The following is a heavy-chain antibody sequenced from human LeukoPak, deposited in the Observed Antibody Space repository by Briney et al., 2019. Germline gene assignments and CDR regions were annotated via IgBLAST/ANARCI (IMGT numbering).Heavy chain of an antibody. CDR3: ARGSSSWSYYFDY. CDR1: GGSISSGSYY. CDR2: IYTSGST. D-gene: IGHD6-13*01. Sequence: SQTLSLTCTVSGGSISSGSYYWSWIRQPAGKGLEWIGRIYTSGSTNYNPSLKSRVTISVDTSKNQFSLKLSSVTAADTAVYYCARGSSSWSYYFDYWGQGTLVAVSS. J-gene: IGHJ4*02. V-gene: IGHV4-61*02.